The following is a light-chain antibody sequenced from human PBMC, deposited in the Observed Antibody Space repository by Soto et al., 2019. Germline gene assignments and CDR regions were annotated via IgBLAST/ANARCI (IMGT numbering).Light chain of an antibody. V-gene: IGKV4-1*01. CDR3: QQSFGNFTWT. CDR2: WTS. J-gene: IGKJ1*01. CDR1: QGVLHNSNSHHF. Sequence: TQSPDSLAVSLGARATINCGSSQGVLHNSNSHHFLSWYQQRPGQPTNLIIYWTSLRESGVPERFIGSGSGAEFTLTISSLQAEDVAVYYCQQSFGNFTWTFGQGTKVDIK.